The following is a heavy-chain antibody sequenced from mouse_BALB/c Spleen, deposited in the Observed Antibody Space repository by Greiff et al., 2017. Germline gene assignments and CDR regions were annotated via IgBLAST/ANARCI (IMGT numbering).Heavy chain of an antibody. CDR3: ARRYWAMDD. D-gene: IGHD1-1*01. CDR2: ISYSGST. Sequence: EVQRVESGPGLVKPSQSLSLTCTVTGYSITSDYAWNWIRQFPGNKLEWMGYISYSGSTSYNPSLKSRISITRDTSKNQFFLQLNSVTTEDTATYYCARRYWAMDDWGQGTSVTVSS. V-gene: IGHV3-2*02. J-gene: IGHJ4*01. CDR1: GYSITSDYA.